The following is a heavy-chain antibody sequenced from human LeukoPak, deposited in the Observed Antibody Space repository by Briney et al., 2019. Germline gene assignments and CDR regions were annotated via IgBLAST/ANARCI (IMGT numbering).Heavy chain of an antibody. V-gene: IGHV3-33*06. J-gene: IGHJ4*02. D-gene: IGHD2-15*01. CDR1: GFTFSSYG. Sequence: GGSLRLSCAASGFTFSSYGMHWVRQAPGKGLEWVAVIWYDGSNKYYADSVKGRFTISRGNSKNTLYLQMNSLRAEDTAVYYCAKDRSEDGGRWNWGQGTLVTVSS. CDR2: IWYDGSNK. CDR3: AKDRSEDGGRWN.